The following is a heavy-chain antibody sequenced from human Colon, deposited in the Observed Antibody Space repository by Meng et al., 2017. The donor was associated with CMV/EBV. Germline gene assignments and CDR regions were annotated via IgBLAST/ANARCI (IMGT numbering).Heavy chain of an antibody. J-gene: IGHJ6*02. Sequence: QGPRQDSGPGLVNPSETLSLTCTASGGSSSGHYWTWIPRPASEGMHWLGRIYSNGRIDENYSLRSRVTIAVDTSKNQLSLRLTSVTAADTAVYYCGRAGARGVPIDVWGRGTLVTVSS. CDR1: GGSSSGHY. CDR2: IYSNGRI. D-gene: IGHD3-10*01. CDR3: GRAGARGVPIDV. V-gene: IGHV4-4*07.